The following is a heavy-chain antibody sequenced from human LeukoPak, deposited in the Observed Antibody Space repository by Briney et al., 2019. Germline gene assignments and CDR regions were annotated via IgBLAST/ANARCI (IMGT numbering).Heavy chain of an antibody. CDR3: ARDQHDYYFFYMDV. CDR1: GDSISISYY. CDR2: IFHSGST. Sequence: SETLSLTCTISGDSISISYYWGWIRQPPGKGLEWIESIFHSGSTYYNPSLKSRVTISADTSKNQFSLKLTSVTAADTAVYYCARDQHDYYFFYMDVWGKGTPVTVSS. J-gene: IGHJ6*03. V-gene: IGHV4-38-2*02.